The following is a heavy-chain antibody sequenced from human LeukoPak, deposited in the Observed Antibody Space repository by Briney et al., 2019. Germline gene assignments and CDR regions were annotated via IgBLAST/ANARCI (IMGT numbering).Heavy chain of an antibody. D-gene: IGHD1-26*01. CDR3: ASSGSYPTGDYYYYYMDV. CDR1: GYTVTSYG. CDR2: FSAYHGNT. Sequence: ASVKVSCKASGYTVTSYGISWGRQAPGQGLEWMGWFSAYHGNTNYAQKLQGRVTMTTDTSTSTAYMELRSLRSDDTAVYYCASSGSYPTGDYYYYYMDVWGKGATVTVSS. J-gene: IGHJ6*03. V-gene: IGHV1-18*01.